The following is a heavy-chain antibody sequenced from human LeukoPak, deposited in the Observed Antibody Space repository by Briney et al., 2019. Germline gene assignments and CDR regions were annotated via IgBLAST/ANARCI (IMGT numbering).Heavy chain of an antibody. CDR1: GFTFSSYA. CDR2: ISYDGSNK. V-gene: IGHV3-30-3*01. D-gene: IGHD3-22*01. J-gene: IGHJ3*02. CDR3: AREYYYDSSGFDI. Sequence: PGGSLRLSCAASGFTFSSYAMHWVRQAPGKGPEWVAVISYDGSNKYYADSVKGRFTISRDNSKNTLYLQMNSLRAEDTAVYYCAREYYYDSSGFDIWGQGTMVTVSS.